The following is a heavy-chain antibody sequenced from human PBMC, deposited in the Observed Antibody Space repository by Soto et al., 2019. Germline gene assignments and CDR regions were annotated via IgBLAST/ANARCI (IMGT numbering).Heavy chain of an antibody. CDR1: GFTFSDYA. J-gene: IGHJ5*02. CDR2: ISGNGAYT. CDR3: ANDQDGANIYYIDP. V-gene: IGHV3-23*01. Sequence: EVQLLESGGGLVQPGGSLRLSCAASGFTFSDYAMTWVRQAPGKGLEWVSSISGNGAYTYYSDSVKGRFTISRDYSKNTLYLHMTNLRAEDTAVYHSANDQDGANIYYIDPWGQGTLVTVSS. D-gene: IGHD1-26*01.